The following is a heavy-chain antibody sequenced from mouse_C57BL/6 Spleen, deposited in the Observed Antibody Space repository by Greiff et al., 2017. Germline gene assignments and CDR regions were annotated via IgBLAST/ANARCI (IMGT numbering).Heavy chain of an antibody. CDR1: GYTFTSYW. J-gene: IGHJ4*01. Sequence: VQLQQPGAELVKPGASVKLSCKASGYTFTSYWLQWVKQRPEQGLEWIGEIDPSDSYTNYNQKFKGKATLTVDTSSSTAYIQLSSLTSEDAAVYYCARPTIVTTHYYAIDYWGQGTSVTVSS. CDR3: ARPTIVTTHYYAIDY. CDR2: IDPSDSYT. D-gene: IGHD2-5*01. V-gene: IGHV1-50*01.